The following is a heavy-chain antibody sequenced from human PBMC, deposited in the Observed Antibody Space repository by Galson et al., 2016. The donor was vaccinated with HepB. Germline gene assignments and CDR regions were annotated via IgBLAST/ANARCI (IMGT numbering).Heavy chain of an antibody. D-gene: IGHD6-13*01. CDR2: IYYSEST. Sequence: ETLSLTCTISGGSLSSSGYYWAWVRQPPGRGLEWIASIYYSESTFYHPSLKSRVTISVDTTKNQVSLNLTSVTVADAAVYYCARHWETGNSWYYYLDIWGQGALVAVAS. V-gene: IGHV4-39*01. J-gene: IGHJ4*02. CDR1: GGSLSSSGYY. CDR3: ARHWETGNSWYYYLDI.